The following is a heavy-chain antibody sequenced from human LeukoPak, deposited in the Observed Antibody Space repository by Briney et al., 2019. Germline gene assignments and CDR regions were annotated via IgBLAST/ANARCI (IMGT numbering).Heavy chain of an antibody. D-gene: IGHD2-2*01. CDR3: ARVVTPRYCSSPSCYWKGWFDP. J-gene: IGHJ5*02. Sequence: PGGSLRLSCAASGFTFSSYWMSWVRQAPGKGLEWVANINQDGNEKYYVDSVKGRFTISRDNAKYSLYLQMSSLRSEDTAVYYXARVVTPRYCSSPSCYWKGWFDPWGQGTLVTVSS. CDR1: GFTFSSYW. CDR2: INQDGNEK. V-gene: IGHV3-7*03.